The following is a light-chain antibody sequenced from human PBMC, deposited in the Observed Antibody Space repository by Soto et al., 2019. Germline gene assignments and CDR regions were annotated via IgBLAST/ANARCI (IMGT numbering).Light chain of an antibody. CDR1: SIDVGGYNY. J-gene: IGLJ1*01. Sequence: QSVLTPPASVSGSPGQSIAISCTGASIDVGGYNYVSWYQQHPGKAPKLMIYDVASRPSGVSDRFSGSKSGNTASLTISGLQAEDEADYYCSSYTSSSTLYVFGTGTKVTVL. V-gene: IGLV2-14*03. CDR3: SSYTSSSTLYV. CDR2: DVA.